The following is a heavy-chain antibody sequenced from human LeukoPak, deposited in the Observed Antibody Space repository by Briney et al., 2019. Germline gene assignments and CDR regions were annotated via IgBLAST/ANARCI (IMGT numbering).Heavy chain of an antibody. D-gene: IGHD6-6*01. CDR3: AKGNAKSIAAPGWLDY. J-gene: IGHJ4*02. CDR1: GFTFSSYG. V-gene: IGHV3-30*18. Sequence: GRSLRLSCAASGFTFSSYGMHWVRQAPGKGLEWVAVISYDGSNKYYADSVEGRFTISRDNSKNTLYLQMNSPRAEDTAVYYCAKGNAKSIAAPGWLDYWGQGTLVTVSS. CDR2: ISYDGSNK.